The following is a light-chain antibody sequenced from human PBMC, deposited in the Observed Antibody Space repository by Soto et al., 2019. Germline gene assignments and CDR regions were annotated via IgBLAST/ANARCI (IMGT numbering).Light chain of an antibody. V-gene: IGKV1-5*03. J-gene: IGKJ3*01. CDR3: QQYYIYPPA. Sequence: DIQMTQSPSTVSASVGDRVTITCRASRDVRIYLAWYQQKPGKAPKLLMYQTSTLETGVPSRFSGSGSETEFTLALSGLQPEDFATYFCQQYYIYPPAFGPGNKVEI. CDR2: QTS. CDR1: RDVRIY.